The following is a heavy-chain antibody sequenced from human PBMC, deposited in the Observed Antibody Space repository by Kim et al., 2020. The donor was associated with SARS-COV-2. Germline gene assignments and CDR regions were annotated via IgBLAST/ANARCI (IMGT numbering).Heavy chain of an antibody. Sequence: GGSLRLSCATSGFTFSSYYMSWVRQAPGKGLEWVANIKQDGSDKNYVDSVKGRFFISRDNAKSSLSLQMNSLRAEDTAVYYCAGGDYGLAGWPLFGYWG. V-gene: IGHV3-7*01. D-gene: IGHD4-17*01. CDR3: AGGDYGLAGWPLFGY. CDR1: GFTFSSYY. J-gene: IGHJ4*01. CDR2: IKQDGSDK.